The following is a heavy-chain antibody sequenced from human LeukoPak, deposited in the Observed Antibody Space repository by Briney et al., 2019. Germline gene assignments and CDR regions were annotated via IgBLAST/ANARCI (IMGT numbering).Heavy chain of an antibody. D-gene: IGHD3-10*01. V-gene: IGHV3-49*04. CDR1: GFTFGDYA. CDR3: TRAPDYYGSGSYDY. J-gene: IGHJ4*02. CDR2: IRIKAYGGTT. Sequence: SLTLSCTASGFTFGDYAMSWVRQAPGKGLEWVGFIRIKAYGGTTEYAASVKGRFTISRDDSKSIAYLQMNSLKTEDTAVYYCTRAPDYYGSGSYDYWGQGTLVTVSS.